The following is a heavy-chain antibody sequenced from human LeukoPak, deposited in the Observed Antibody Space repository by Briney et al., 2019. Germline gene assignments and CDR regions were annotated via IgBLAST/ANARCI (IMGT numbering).Heavy chain of an antibody. CDR1: GFTVSSNY. Sequence: GSLRLSCAASGFTVSSNYMSWVRQAPGKGLEWVSVIYSGGSTYYADSVKGRFTISRDNSKNTLYLQMNSLRAEDTAVYYCATYYDFWSGRGLFGYWGQGTLVTVSS. CDR2: IYSGGST. D-gene: IGHD3-3*01. CDR3: ATYYDFWSGRGLFGY. V-gene: IGHV3-53*01. J-gene: IGHJ4*02.